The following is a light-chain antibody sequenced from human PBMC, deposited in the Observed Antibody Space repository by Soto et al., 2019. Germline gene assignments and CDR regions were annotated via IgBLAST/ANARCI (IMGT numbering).Light chain of an antibody. Sequence: EIVLTQSPATLSLSPGERATLSCRASQSVSSYLAWYQQKPGQAPRLLIYAASNRATGIPTRFSGSGSGTDFTLTISSLEPEDFAFYYCQQRTNWLSFGGGTKVEIK. J-gene: IGKJ4*01. CDR3: QQRTNWLS. CDR2: AAS. CDR1: QSVSSY. V-gene: IGKV3-11*01.